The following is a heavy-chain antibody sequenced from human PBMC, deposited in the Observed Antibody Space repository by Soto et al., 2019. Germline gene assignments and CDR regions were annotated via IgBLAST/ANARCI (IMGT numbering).Heavy chain of an antibody. J-gene: IGHJ4*02. CDR1: GFTFSSYG. CDR3: AKLGESVAGHDY. D-gene: IGHD6-19*01. Sequence: GGSLRLSCAASGFTFSSYGMHWVRQAPGKGLEWVAVISYDGSNKYYADSVKGRFTISRDNSKNTLYLQMNSLRAEDTAGYYCAKLGESVAGHDYWGQGTLVTVSS. V-gene: IGHV3-30*18. CDR2: ISYDGSNK.